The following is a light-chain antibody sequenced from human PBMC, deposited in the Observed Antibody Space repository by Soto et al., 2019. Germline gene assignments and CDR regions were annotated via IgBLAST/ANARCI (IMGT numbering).Light chain of an antibody. CDR2: EVT. Sequence: QSALTQPASVSGSPGQSITISCTGTSSDVGSYDLVSWYQHHPGTAPKLILYEVTKRPSGVSNRFSGSKSGNTASLTISGLQAEDEAEYYCSSYTNINTRACVFGTGTKVTV. V-gene: IGLV2-14*02. CDR3: SSYTNINTRACV. CDR1: SSDVGSYDL. J-gene: IGLJ1*01.